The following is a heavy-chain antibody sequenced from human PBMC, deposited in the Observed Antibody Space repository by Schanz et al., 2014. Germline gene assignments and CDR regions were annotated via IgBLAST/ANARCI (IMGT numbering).Heavy chain of an antibody. J-gene: IGHJ6*04. V-gene: IGHV3-23*01. CDR3: ARDRQQLVGRIGYYYGMDV. CDR1: GFTFSSYA. D-gene: IGHD6-13*01. Sequence: EVQLLESGGGLVQPGGSLRLSCAASGFTFSSYAMSWVRQAPGKGLEWVSAISGSGGSTYYADSVKGRFTISRDNSKNTLYLQMNSLRAEDTAVYYCARDRQQLVGRIGYYYGMDVWGKGTPVTVSS. CDR2: ISGSGGST.